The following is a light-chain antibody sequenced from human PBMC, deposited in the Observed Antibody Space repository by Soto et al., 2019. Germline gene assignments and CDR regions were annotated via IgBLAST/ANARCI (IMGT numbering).Light chain of an antibody. Sequence: QSALTQPPSASGSPGQSVTISCTGTSSDVGGYNYVSWYQRHPGKAPKLMIYEVSKRPSGVPDRFSGSKSGNTASLTVSGLQAEDEADYYCSSYSGSNNYVVCGGGTKLTVL. CDR2: EVS. J-gene: IGLJ2*01. V-gene: IGLV2-8*01. CDR1: SSDVGGYNY. CDR3: SSYSGSNNYVV.